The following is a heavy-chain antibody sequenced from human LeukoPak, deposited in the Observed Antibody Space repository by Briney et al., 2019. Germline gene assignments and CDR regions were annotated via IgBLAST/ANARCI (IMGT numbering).Heavy chain of an antibody. D-gene: IGHD3-22*01. V-gene: IGHV4-31*03. CDR2: IYYSGST. CDR3: ARVDSSGYNNWFDP. Sequence: SETLSLTCTVSGGSISSGGYYWSWIRQHPGKGLEWIGYIYYSGSTYSNPSLKSRVTISVDTSKNQFSLKLSSVTAADTAVYYCARVDSSGYNNWFDPWGQGTLVTVSS. J-gene: IGHJ5*02. CDR1: GGSISSGGYY.